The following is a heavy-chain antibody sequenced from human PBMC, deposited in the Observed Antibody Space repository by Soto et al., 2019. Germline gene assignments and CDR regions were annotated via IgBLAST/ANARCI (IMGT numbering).Heavy chain of an antibody. CDR2: ISSSSSTI. J-gene: IGHJ6*03. Sequence: GGSLRLSCAASGFTFSSYSMNWVRQAPGKGLEWVSYISSSSSTIYYADSVKGRFTISRDNAKNSLYLQMNSLRAEDTAVYYCARDRVPYAWKGDYYYYMDVWGKGTTVTVSS. CDR1: GFTFSSYS. CDR3: ARDRVPYAWKGDYYYYMDV. V-gene: IGHV3-48*01. D-gene: IGHD1-1*01.